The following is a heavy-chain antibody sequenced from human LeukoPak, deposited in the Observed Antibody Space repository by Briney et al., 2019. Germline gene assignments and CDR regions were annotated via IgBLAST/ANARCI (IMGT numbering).Heavy chain of an antibody. J-gene: IGHJ4*02. CDR3: AKEGQCSGGTCYSGLDY. CDR2: FPSDGSSK. CDR1: GFTFSSYA. V-gene: IGHV3-30*04. Sequence: GGSLRLSCAASGFTFSSYAMHWVRQAPGKGLEWVAIFPSDGSSKFYADSVKGRFTISRDNSKNTLYLQMNSLRADDTAVFYCAKEGQCSGGTCYSGLDYWGQGTLVTVSS. D-gene: IGHD2-15*01.